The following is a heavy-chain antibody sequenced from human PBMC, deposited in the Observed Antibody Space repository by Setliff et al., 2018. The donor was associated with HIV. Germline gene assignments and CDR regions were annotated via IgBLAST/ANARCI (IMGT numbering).Heavy chain of an antibody. CDR2: IDREGSET. J-gene: IGHJ6*02. Sequence: GSLRLSCVASRFTFNDYWMSWVRQAPGKGLEWVANIDREGSETNYVDSVKGRFTISRDNARSSMYLQMNSLRAEDTAIYYCTRKLAPGHGMDVWGQGTTVTVSS. D-gene: IGHD3-3*02. CDR3: TRKLAPGHGMDV. V-gene: IGHV3-7*01. CDR1: RFTFNDYW.